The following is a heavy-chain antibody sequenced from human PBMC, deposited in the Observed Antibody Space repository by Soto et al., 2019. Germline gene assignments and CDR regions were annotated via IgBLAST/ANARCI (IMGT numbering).Heavy chain of an antibody. J-gene: IGHJ5*02. D-gene: IGHD3-3*01. CDR3: ARPYYDFWSGYSSYNWFDP. Sequence: ASVKVSCKSSGYTFTGYYMHWVRQAPGQGLEWMGWINPNSGGTNYAQKFQGRVTMTRDTSISTAYMELSRLRSDDTAVYYCARPYYDFWSGYSSYNWFDPWGQGTLVTVSS. CDR1: GYTFTGYY. V-gene: IGHV1-2*02. CDR2: INPNSGGT.